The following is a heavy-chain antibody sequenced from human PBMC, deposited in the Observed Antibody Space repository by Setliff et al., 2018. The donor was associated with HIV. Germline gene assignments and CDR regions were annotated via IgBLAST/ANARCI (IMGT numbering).Heavy chain of an antibody. CDR1: GYTFTNFL. D-gene: IGHD3-3*01. V-gene: IGHV1-3*01. CDR3: AREVREYRHFDKTYYTYMDV. Sequence: GASVKVSCKASGYTFTNFLMYWVRQAPGQRLEWMGWINADSGNTKYSQKFQGRITISRDTSASTAYMELRSLGSEDTAVYFCAREVREYRHFDKTYYTYMDVWGKGTTVTVSS. CDR2: INADSGNT. J-gene: IGHJ6*04.